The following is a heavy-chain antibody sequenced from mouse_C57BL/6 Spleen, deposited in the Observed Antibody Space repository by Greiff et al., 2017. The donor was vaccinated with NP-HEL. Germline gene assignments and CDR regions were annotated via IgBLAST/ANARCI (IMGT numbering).Heavy chain of an antibody. CDR3: ARSDYGSSPAWFAY. CDR1: GYTFTSYW. J-gene: IGHJ3*01. V-gene: IGHV1-59*01. Sequence: VQLQQPGAELVRPGTSVKLSCKASGYTFTSYWMHWVKQRPGQGLEWIGVIDPSDSYTNYNQKFKGKATLTVDTSSSTAYMQLSSLTSEDSAVYYCARSDYGSSPAWFAYWGQGTLVTVSA. D-gene: IGHD1-1*01. CDR2: IDPSDSYT.